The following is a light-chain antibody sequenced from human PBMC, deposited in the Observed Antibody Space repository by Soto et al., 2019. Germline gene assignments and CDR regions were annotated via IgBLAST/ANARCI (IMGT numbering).Light chain of an antibody. J-gene: IGKJ1*01. CDR2: GAS. Sequence: EMVLTQSPGTLSLSPGERATLSCRASRSVSNNYLAWYQQKPGQAPRLLIYGASNRATGIPDRFSGSGSGTDFTLTISRLEPEDFAVYYCPHHGSSATFGHGVKADI. CDR3: PHHGSSAT. CDR1: RSVSNNY. V-gene: IGKV3-20*01.